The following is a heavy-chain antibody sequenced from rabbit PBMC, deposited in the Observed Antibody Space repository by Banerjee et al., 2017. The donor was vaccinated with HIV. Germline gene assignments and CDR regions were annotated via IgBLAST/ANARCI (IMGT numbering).Heavy chain of an antibody. J-gene: IGHJ4*01. CDR3: ARGTYGYAGYAPNL. D-gene: IGHD6-1*01. Sequence: QQLVESGGGLVKPGASLTLTCKASGFSFSSGYDMCWVRQAPGKGLEWIGCINTGSGSTYYASWAKGRFTISKTSSTTVTLQMTSLTAADTATYFCARGTYGYAGYAPNLWGPGTLVTVS. CDR1: GFSFSSGYD. CDR2: INTGSGST. V-gene: IGHV1S40*01.